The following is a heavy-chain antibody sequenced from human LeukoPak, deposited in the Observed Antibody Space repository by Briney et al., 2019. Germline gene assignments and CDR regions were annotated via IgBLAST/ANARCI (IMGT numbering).Heavy chain of an antibody. CDR2: IGTSGNT. CDR1: GFTFSSYA. Sequence: PGGSLRLSCAAPGFTFSSYAITWVRQAPGKGLEWVSSIGTSGNTYYADSVRGRFTISRENSRNTLYLQMNSLRAEGTAVYYCAKDLGRYRNNYFDYWGQGTLVTVSS. J-gene: IGHJ4*02. D-gene: IGHD1-26*01. V-gene: IGHV3-23*01. CDR3: AKDLGRYRNNYFDY.